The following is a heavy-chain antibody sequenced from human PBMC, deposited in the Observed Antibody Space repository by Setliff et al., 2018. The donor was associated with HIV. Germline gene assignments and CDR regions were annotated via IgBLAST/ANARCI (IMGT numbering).Heavy chain of an antibody. CDR3: AREALHAGGWRGAFDI. D-gene: IGHD6-19*01. CDR2: INPSGGGT. Sequence: ASVKVSCKASGYTFTSYYIHWVRQAPGQGLEWMGIINPSGGGTTYAQTFQDRVTMSRDTSTSTVYMELSSLRSEDTAEYYCAREALHAGGWRGAFDIWGQGTMVTV. CDR1: GYTFTSYY. J-gene: IGHJ3*02. V-gene: IGHV1-46*01.